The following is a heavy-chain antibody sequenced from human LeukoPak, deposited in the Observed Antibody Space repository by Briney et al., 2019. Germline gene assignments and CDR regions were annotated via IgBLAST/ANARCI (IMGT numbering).Heavy chain of an antibody. D-gene: IGHD2-8*02. V-gene: IGHV3-48*03. Sequence: GGSLRLSCAASGFTFSSYEMNWVRQAPGKGLEWVSYISSSGSTIYYADSVKGRFTISRDNAKNSLYLQMNSLRAEDTAVYYCARDWFHPRGGLLVPDVWGKGTTVTVSS. J-gene: IGHJ6*04. CDR3: ARDWFHPRGGLLVPDV. CDR2: ISSSGSTI. CDR1: GFTFSSYE.